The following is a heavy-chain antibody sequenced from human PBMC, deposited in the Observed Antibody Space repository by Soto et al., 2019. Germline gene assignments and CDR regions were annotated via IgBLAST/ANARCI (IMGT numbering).Heavy chain of an antibody. CDR2: INHSGTT. D-gene: IGHD1-1*01. CDR3: ARGWRFDP. J-gene: IGHJ5*02. CDR1: GGSFSGYQ. V-gene: IGHV4-34*01. Sequence: SETLSLTCGVYGGSFSGYQWNWIRQSPGQGLEWIGEINHSGTTKYNPSLESRINLSVETSKKQFSLKMFSVTAADTAIYYCARGWRFDPWGQGTQVTVS.